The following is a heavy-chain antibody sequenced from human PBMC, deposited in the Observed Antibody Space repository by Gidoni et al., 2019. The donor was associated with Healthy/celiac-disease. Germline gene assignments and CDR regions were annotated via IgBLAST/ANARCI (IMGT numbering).Heavy chain of an antibody. J-gene: IGHJ3*02. CDR1: GFTFSSYG. V-gene: IGHV3-21*01. CDR3: ARVAGGSYRDAFDI. D-gene: IGHD1-26*01. Sequence: EVQLVESGGGLVKPGGSLRLSCAASGFTFSSYGMNWVRQAPGKGLEWVSSISSSTTYIYYGDSVKGRFTISRDNAKNSLFLQMNSLRADDTAVYYCARVAGGSYRDAFDIWGQGTMVTVSS. CDR2: ISSSTTYI.